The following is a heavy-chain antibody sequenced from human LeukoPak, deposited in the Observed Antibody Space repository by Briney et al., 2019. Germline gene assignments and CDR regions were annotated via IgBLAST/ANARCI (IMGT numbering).Heavy chain of an antibody. Sequence: ASVKVSCKASGGTFSSYAISWVRQAPGQGLEWMGGIIPIFGTANYAQKFQGRVTMTTDTSTSTAYMELRSLRSDDTAVYYCARDSADYGDYNNDYWGQGTLVTVSS. V-gene: IGHV1-69*05. CDR3: ARDSADYGDYNNDY. D-gene: IGHD4-17*01. J-gene: IGHJ4*02. CDR2: IIPIFGTA. CDR1: GGTFSSYA.